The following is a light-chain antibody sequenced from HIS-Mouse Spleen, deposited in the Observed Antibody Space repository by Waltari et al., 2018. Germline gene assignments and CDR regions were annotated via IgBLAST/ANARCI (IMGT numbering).Light chain of an antibody. Sequence: SSLTQPPSVSGSPVQSITISCPGTSSDVGSYNLVSWYQQHPGKAPKLMIYEGSKRPSGVSNRFSGSKSGNTASLTISGLQAEDEADYYCCSYAGSSTFGVFGGGTKLTVL. CDR1: SSDVGSYNL. J-gene: IGLJ3*02. CDR3: CSYAGSSTFGV. CDR2: EGS. V-gene: IGLV2-23*03.